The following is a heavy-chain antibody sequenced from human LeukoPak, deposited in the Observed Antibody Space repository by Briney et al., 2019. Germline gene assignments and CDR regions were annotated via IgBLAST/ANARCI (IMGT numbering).Heavy chain of an antibody. V-gene: IGHV3-9*01. CDR1: GFTFDDYA. Sequence: GRTLRLSCAASGFTFDDYAMHWVRRAPGKGLEWVSGISWNSGSIGYADSVKGRFTISRDNAKNSLYLQMDSLRAEDTALYYCAKSPYYSMDYYFDYWGQGTLVTVSS. J-gene: IGHJ4*02. CDR3: AKSPYYSMDYYFDY. CDR2: ISWNSGSI. D-gene: IGHD3-10*01.